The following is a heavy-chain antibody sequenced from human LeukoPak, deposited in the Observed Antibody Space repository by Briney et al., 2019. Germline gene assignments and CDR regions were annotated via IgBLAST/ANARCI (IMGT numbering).Heavy chain of an antibody. CDR3: ARDLRTYYYGSGSYPFDP. CDR2: INPSGGST. D-gene: IGHD3-10*01. V-gene: IGHV1-46*01. Sequence: ASVKVSCKASGYTFTSYGISWVRQAPGQGLEWMGIINPSGGSTSYAQKFQGRVTMTRDTSTSTVYMELSSLRSEDTAVYYCARDLRTYYYGSGSYPFDPWGQGTLVTVSS. J-gene: IGHJ5*02. CDR1: GYTFTSYG.